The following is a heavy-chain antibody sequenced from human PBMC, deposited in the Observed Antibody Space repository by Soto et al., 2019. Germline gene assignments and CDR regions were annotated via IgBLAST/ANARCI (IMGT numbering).Heavy chain of an antibody. CDR1: GYTFTSYY. V-gene: IGHV1-46*01. J-gene: IGHJ4*02. Sequence: QVQLVQSGAEVKKPGASVKVSCKASGYTFTSYYMHWVRQAPGQGLEWMGIINPSGGSTSYEQKGRGRAPMTGDKSASQVYRERSSLRSGARAVYTCARVTAHKDYGWGGPPQDYWGKGTLVTVSS. D-gene: IGHD3-10*01. CDR3: ARVTAHKDYGWGGPPQDY. CDR2: INPSGGST.